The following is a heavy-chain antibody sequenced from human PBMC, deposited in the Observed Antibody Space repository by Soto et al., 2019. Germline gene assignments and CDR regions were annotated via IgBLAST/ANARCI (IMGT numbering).Heavy chain of an antibody. CDR3: ARLIGNSWLDS. Sequence: QVQLQQSGPGLVKPSQTLSLTCAISGDSVSTNDATWDWIRQSPSRGLEWLGRTYCRSRWQTDYAASVKSPLTINPDTSTNRVPRQLHSVTPDDTAVYYCARLIGNSWLDSWGQGTLVTVSS. CDR1: GDSVSTNDAT. CDR2: TYCRSRWQT. V-gene: IGHV6-1*01. D-gene: IGHD3-16*01. J-gene: IGHJ5*01.